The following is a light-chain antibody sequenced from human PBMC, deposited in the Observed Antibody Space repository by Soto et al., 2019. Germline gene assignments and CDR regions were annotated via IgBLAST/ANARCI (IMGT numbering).Light chain of an antibody. CDR2: EVS. CDR1: STDFVGYNR. CDR3: SSYTSSRTL. J-gene: IGLJ1*01. V-gene: IGLV2-18*02. Sequence: QSALTQPPSVSGSPGQSVTISCTGTSTDFVGYNRVSWYQQPPGTGPKLMIYEVSKRPSGVPDRFSGSKSGNTASLTISGLQAEDEADYYCSSYTSSRTLFGAGTKVTV.